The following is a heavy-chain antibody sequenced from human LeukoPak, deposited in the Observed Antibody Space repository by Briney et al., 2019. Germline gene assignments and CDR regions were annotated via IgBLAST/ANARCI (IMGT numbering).Heavy chain of an antibody. V-gene: IGHV1-18*01. D-gene: IGHD5-24*01. CDR3: ARDGTGMATYDY. CDR1: GYTFTSYG. Sequence: ASVKVSCKASGYTFTSYGISWVRQAPGQGLEWMGWISAYNGNTNYAQKLQGRVTITADKSTSTAYMELSSLRSEDTAVYYCARDGTGMATYDYWGQGTLVTVSS. J-gene: IGHJ4*02. CDR2: ISAYNGNT.